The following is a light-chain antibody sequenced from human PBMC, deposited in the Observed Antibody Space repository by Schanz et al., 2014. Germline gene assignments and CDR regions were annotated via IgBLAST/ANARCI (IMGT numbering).Light chain of an antibody. J-gene: IGLJ2*01. CDR1: SSDVGGYNY. V-gene: IGLV2-8*01. CDR3: TSYAGSNGMV. CDR2: EVS. Sequence: QSALTQPPSASGSPGQSVTISCTGTSSDVGGYNYVSWYQQHPGKAPKLMIYEVSKRPSGVPDRFFGLKSGNTASLTVSGLQAEDEADYYCTSYAGSNGMVFGGGTKLTVL.